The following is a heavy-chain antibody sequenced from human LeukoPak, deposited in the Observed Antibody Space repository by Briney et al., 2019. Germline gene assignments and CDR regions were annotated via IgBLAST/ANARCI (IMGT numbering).Heavy chain of an antibody. CDR2: INPNSGGT. D-gene: IGHD3-10*01. V-gene: IGHV1-2*02. J-gene: IGHJ4*02. Sequence: ASVKVSCKASGYTFTGYYMHWVRQAPGQGLEWMGWINPNSGGTNYAQKFQGRVTMTRDTSISTAYMELSRLRSDDTAVYYCGRALGSGSYYFNYWGQGTLVTVSS. CDR1: GYTFTGYY. CDR3: GRALGSGSYYFNY.